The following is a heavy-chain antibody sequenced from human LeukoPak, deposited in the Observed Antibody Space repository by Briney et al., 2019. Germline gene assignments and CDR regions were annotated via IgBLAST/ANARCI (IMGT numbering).Heavy chain of an antibody. CDR1: GYTXITYN. D-gene: IGHD3-10*01. CDR3: ARGGGSSFFDY. CDR2: INPSSGGT. V-gene: IGHV1-2*02. Sequence: ASVKVSCKASGYTXITYNFHFVRQAPGQGLEWMGWINPSSGGTNYAQKFQGRVTMTRDTSITTAYMELTTLRSDDTAIYYCARGGGSSFFDYWGQGTLVTVSS. J-gene: IGHJ4*02.